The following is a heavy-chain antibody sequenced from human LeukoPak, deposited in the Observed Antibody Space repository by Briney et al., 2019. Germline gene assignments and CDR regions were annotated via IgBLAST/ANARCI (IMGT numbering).Heavy chain of an antibody. CDR2: ISHSGGST. J-gene: IGHJ6*03. CDR3: AKGGVDYFYYYMDV. Sequence: PGESLRLSCAASGFTFSNYAMTWVRQAPEKGLEWVSSISHSGGSTYYADSVKGRFTISRDNSKNTLYLQMKSLRAEDTAVYYCAKGGVDYFYYYMDVWGKRTTVTVSS. CDR1: GFTFSNYA. V-gene: IGHV3-23*01.